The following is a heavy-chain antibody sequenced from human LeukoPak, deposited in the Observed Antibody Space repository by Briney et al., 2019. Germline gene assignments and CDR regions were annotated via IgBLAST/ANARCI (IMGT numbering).Heavy chain of an antibody. J-gene: IGHJ4*02. CDR1: GFTISTNY. D-gene: IGHD2-15*01. CDR2: IYSGGET. CDR3: AREALGYCSGGSCRRSIYFDY. V-gene: IGHV3-66*01. Sequence: GGALRVSCAGSGFTISTNYMKWGGQAQGKGGEGGSVIYSGGETYSPHSEKSRFTIARDTSKNTLYLQMDSLRAEDTAVYYCAREALGYCSGGSCRRSIYFDYWGQGTLVTVSS.